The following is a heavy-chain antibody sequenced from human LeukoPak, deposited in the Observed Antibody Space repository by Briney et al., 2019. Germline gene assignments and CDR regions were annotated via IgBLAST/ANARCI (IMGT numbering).Heavy chain of an antibody. D-gene: IGHD1-26*01. Sequence: AGGSLRLSCAASGFTFGSYAMTWVRQAPGKGLEWVSSINSSGGIAYYADSVKGRFTISRDNSRNTLFLQMNSLRAEDTAIYYCAKDQGELRFDPWGQGTLVTVSS. CDR3: AKDQGELRFDP. V-gene: IGHV3-23*01. CDR1: GFTFGSYA. J-gene: IGHJ5*02. CDR2: INSSGGIA.